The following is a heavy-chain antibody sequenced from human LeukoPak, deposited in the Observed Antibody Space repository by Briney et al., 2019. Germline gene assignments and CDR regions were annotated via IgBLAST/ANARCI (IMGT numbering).Heavy chain of an antibody. V-gene: IGHV3-7*01. Sequence: GGSLRLSCAASGFTFSNYWMTWVRQSPGKGLEWVAIITPDGSDKYCVDSVKGRFTISRDNAKNSLYLQMSSLRAEDTAVYYCARGGHRQKEFWRQGTLVTVSS. CDR2: ITPDGSDK. J-gene: IGHJ4*02. CDR3: ARGGHRQKEF. CDR1: GFTFSNYW. D-gene: IGHD3-10*01.